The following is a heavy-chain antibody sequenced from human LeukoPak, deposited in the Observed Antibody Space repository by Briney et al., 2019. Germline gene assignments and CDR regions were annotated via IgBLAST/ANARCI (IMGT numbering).Heavy chain of an antibody. Sequence: SETLSLTCAVYGGSFSGYYWSWIRQPPGKGLELIGEINHSGSTNYNPSLKSRVTISVDTSKNQFSLKLSSVTAADTAVYYCASSEYSSSSNDYWGQGTLVTVSS. CDR1: GGSFSGYY. CDR2: INHSGST. V-gene: IGHV4-34*01. J-gene: IGHJ4*02. D-gene: IGHD6-6*01. CDR3: ASSEYSSSSNDY.